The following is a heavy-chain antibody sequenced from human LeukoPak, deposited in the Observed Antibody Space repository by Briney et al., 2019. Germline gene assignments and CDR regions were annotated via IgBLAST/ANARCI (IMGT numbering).Heavy chain of an antibody. CDR2: ILPADSDT. CDR3: ATYAGTSSKYFQH. J-gene: IGHJ1*01. D-gene: IGHD3-10*01. V-gene: IGHV5-51*01. CDR1: GYSFTNNW. Sequence: GEPLKISCKGSGYSFTNNWIGWVRQMPGKGLEWMGIILPADSDTRYSPSFQGQVTISADKSINTAYVQWSSLKASDTAMYYCATYAGTSSKYFQHWGQGTLVTVSS.